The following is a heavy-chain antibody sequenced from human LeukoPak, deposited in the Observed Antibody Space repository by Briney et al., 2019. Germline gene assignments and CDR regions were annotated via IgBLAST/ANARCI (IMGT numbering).Heavy chain of an antibody. CDR1: GYSFTSYW. CDR2: IYPGDSDT. D-gene: IGHD5/OR15-5a*01. V-gene: IGHV5-51*01. Sequence: GEPLKISCKGSGYSFTSYWIAWVRQMPGKGLEWMGIIYPGDSDTRYSPSFQGQVTISADKSISTAYLQWSSLKASDTAMYYCARPPVGVWLTPDYWGQGTLVTVSS. J-gene: IGHJ4*02. CDR3: ARPPVGVWLTPDY.